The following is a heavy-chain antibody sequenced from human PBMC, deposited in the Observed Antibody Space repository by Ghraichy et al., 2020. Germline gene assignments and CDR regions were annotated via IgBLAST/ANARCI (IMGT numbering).Heavy chain of an antibody. D-gene: IGHD3-22*01. CDR1: GFTFSSYA. CDR2: ISGSGGST. V-gene: IGHV3-23*01. Sequence: ESLNISCAASGFTFSSYAMSWVRQAPGKGLEWVSAISGSGGSTYYADSVKGRFTISRDNSKNTLYLQMNSLRAEDTAVYYCAKAATRRVVVVYYYYGMDVWGQGTTVTVSS. CDR3: AKAATRRVVVVYYYYGMDV. J-gene: IGHJ6*02.